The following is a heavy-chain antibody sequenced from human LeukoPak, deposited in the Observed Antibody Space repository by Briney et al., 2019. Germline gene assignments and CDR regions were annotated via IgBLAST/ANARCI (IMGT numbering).Heavy chain of an antibody. Sequence: ASVKVSCKASGYTFTSYDINWVRQATGQGLEWMGWMNPNSGNTGYAQKFQGRVTITRNTSISTAYMELSSLRSEDTAVYYCARDWEGYCSGGSCSHYYYYYMDVWGKGTTVTVSS. CDR2: MNPNSGNT. D-gene: IGHD2-15*01. V-gene: IGHV1-8*03. J-gene: IGHJ6*03. CDR1: GYTFTSYD. CDR3: ARDWEGYCSGGSCSHYYYYYMDV.